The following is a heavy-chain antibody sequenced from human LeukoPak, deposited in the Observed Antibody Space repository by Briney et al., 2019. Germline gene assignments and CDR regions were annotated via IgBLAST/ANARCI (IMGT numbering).Heavy chain of an antibody. D-gene: IGHD4-23*01. J-gene: IGHJ4*02. CDR1: GGSFSGYH. CDR3: ARDPTTVVTLPYYFDF. Sequence: NSSETLSLTCAVHGGSFSGYHWNWIRQSPGKGLEWIGEINDRGRTNYNPSLKSRVTLSVDTSKKQFSPKLSSVTAADTAVYYCARDPTTVVTLPYYFDFWGQGTLVTVSS. CDR2: INDRGRT. V-gene: IGHV4-34*01.